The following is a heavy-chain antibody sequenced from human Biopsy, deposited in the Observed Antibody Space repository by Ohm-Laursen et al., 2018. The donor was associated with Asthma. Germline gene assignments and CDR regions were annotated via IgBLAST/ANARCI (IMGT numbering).Heavy chain of an antibody. V-gene: IGHV3-30*18. CDR3: AKDVFPGWELRRGPDY. CDR1: GFTFSSYG. Sequence: SLRLSCAASGFTFSSYGMHWVRHAPGKGLDWVAVISFDGSNKNYTDSVKGRFTISRDNSRNTLHLQMNSLRAEDTAVYYCAKDVFPGWELRRGPDYWGQGTLVTVSS. D-gene: IGHD1-26*01. J-gene: IGHJ4*02. CDR2: ISFDGSNK.